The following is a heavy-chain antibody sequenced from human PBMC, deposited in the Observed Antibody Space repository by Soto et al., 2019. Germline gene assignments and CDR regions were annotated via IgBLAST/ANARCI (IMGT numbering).Heavy chain of an antibody. CDR2: INPSGGT. CDR1: GYTFNNYF. Sequence: QVQLVQYGAEVKKPGASVKVSCKASGYTFNNYFMHWVRQAPGQGLEWMGIINPSGGTNYAQKFQGRVTMTRDTSTSTVDMGVRSLRSEDMGVYYCARDYSSSSRTYYGMDVWGQGTTVTVSS. D-gene: IGHD6-13*01. J-gene: IGHJ6*02. CDR3: ARDYSSSSRTYYGMDV. V-gene: IGHV1-46*02.